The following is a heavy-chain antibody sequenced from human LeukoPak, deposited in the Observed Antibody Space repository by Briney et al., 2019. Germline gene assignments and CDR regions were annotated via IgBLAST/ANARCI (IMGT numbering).Heavy chain of an antibody. J-gene: IGHJ4*02. V-gene: IGHV1-69*13. Sequence: ASVKVSCKASGGTFSSYAISWVRQAPGQGLEWMGGIIPIFGTANYAQKFQGRVTITADESTSTAYMELSSLRSEDTAVYYCARAAYYYDSSGKYGDFDYWGQGTLVTVSS. D-gene: IGHD3-22*01. CDR1: GGTFSSYA. CDR3: ARAAYYYDSSGKYGDFDY. CDR2: IIPIFGTA.